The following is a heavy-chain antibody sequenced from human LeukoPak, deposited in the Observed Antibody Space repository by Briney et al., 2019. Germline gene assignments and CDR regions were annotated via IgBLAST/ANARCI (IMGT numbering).Heavy chain of an antibody. V-gene: IGHV3-74*01. CDR1: GFTFSSYW. CDR3: AKDPHYDSSGYSHPTAFDI. CDR2: INSDGSST. J-gene: IGHJ3*02. D-gene: IGHD3-22*01. Sequence: GGSLRLSCAASGFTFSSYWMHWVRHAPGKGLVWVSRINSDGSSTSYADSVKGRFTISRDNANNTLYLQMNSLRAEDTAVYYCAKDPHYDSSGYSHPTAFDIWGQGTMVTVSS.